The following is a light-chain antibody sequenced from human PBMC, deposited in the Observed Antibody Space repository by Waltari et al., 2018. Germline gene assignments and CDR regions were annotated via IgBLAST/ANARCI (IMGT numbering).Light chain of an antibody. CDR3: LLYYSDVQVGV. V-gene: IGLV7-43*01. J-gene: IGLJ3*02. CDR2: SPP. Sequence: QTVVTQEPSLTVSPGGTVTLTCGSSTGAVTSTYYPNWFQQKPGQAPRSLIYSPPKKPPWTPARFSGSPLGGKAALTLSGVQPEDEGDYYCLLYYSDVQVGVFGGGTKLTVL. CDR1: TGAVTSTYY.